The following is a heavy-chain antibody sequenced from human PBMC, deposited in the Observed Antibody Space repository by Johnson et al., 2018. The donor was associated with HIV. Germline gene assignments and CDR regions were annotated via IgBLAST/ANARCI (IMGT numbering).Heavy chain of an antibody. D-gene: IGHD2-15*01. Sequence: VQLVESGGGVVQPGRSLRLSCAASGFTFSSYGMHWVRQAPGKGLEWVSYISSSGSTIYYADSVKGRFTISRDNAKNSLYLQMYSLRAEDTAVYYCAKDTTGGTHAFDIWGQGTMVTVSS. V-gene: IGHV3-48*04. CDR3: AKDTTGGTHAFDI. J-gene: IGHJ3*02. CDR1: GFTFSSYG. CDR2: ISSSGSTI.